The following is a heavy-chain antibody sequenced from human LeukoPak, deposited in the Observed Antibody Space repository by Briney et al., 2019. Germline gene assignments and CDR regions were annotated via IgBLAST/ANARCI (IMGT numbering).Heavy chain of an antibody. Sequence: GGSLRLSCAASGFPFSSYSMTWVRQAPGKGLEWVANIKPDGTTKFYVDSVKGRFTISRDNALNSLYLQMNSLRAEDTAIYYCARSIPYGTTWYGRSDYWGQGTLVIVSS. CDR2: IKPDGTTK. CDR3: ARSIPYGTTWYGRSDY. CDR1: GFPFSSYS. J-gene: IGHJ4*02. V-gene: IGHV3-7*03. D-gene: IGHD6-13*01.